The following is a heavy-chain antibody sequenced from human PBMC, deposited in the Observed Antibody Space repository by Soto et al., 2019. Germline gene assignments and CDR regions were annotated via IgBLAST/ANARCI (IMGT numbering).Heavy chain of an antibody. D-gene: IGHD1-20*01. CDR2: ISWNSGSI. CDR3: AKSNGITGSHFDY. V-gene: IGHV3-9*01. CDR1: GFTFDDYA. J-gene: IGHJ4*02. Sequence: PGGSLRLSCAASGFTFDDYAMHWVRQAPGKGLEWVSGISWNSGSIGYADSVKGRFTISRDNAKNSLYLQMNSLRAEDTALYYCAKSNGITGSHFDYWGQGTLVTVSS.